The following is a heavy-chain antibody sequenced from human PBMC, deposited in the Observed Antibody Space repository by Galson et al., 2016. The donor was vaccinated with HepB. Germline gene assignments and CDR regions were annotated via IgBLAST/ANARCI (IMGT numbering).Heavy chain of an antibody. Sequence: SLRLSCAASGFTFSSFAMSWVRQTPGKGLEWVASIIPSGGDTHYAESVKGRFTISRDNSKYTVYLQLHSLRGEDPALYYCVKDKDYYGMDVWGQGTTVIVSS. D-gene: IGHD3-10*01. CDR3: VKDKDYYGMDV. CDR1: GFTFSSFA. V-gene: IGHV3-23*01. CDR2: IIPSGGDT. J-gene: IGHJ6*02.